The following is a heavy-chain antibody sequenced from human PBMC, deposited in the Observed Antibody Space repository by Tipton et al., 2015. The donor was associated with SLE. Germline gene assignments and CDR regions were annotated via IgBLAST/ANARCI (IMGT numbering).Heavy chain of an antibody. CDR1: GGSLSTYY. J-gene: IGHJ4*02. CDR3: ARSSSVRTLLWPTFAY. Sequence: TLSLTCAVYGGSLSTYYWRWIRQPPRKGLEWVGEINRSGSTTYNPSLKSRVTISLDTSKNQISLKLTSVTAADTAVYFCARSSSVRTLLWPTFAYWGQGTLVTVSS. V-gene: IGHV4-34*01. CDR2: INRSGST. D-gene: IGHD2/OR15-2a*01.